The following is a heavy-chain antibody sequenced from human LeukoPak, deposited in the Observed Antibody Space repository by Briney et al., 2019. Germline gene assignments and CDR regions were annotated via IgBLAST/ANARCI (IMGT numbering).Heavy chain of an antibody. CDR1: GGSISSYY. D-gene: IGHD3-22*01. CDR3: ARSPYYYDSSGYHFRWFDP. CDR2: VYYTGST. V-gene: IGHV4-59*01. Sequence: PSETLSLTCTVSGGSISSYYWSWIRQPPGKRLEWIGYVYYTGSTNYNPSLKSRVTTSVDTSKNQFSLKLTSVTAADTAVYYCARSPYYYDSSGYHFRWFDPWGQGTLVTVSS. J-gene: IGHJ5*02.